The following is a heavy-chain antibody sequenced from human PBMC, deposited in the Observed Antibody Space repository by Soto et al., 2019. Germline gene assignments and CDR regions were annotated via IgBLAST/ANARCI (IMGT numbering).Heavy chain of an antibody. CDR2: IYYSGST. V-gene: IGHV4-39*01. CDR1: GGSISETGYY. J-gene: IGHJ5*01. D-gene: IGHD3-10*01. Sequence: PSETLSLTCTVSGGSISETGYYWGWIRQPPGKGLEWIGNIYYSGSTDYNPSLKSRVTISVDTSKNQFSLKLSSVTAADTAVYYCAILYCITNHCVPLVSWGQGILVTVFS. CDR3: AILYCITNHCVPLVS.